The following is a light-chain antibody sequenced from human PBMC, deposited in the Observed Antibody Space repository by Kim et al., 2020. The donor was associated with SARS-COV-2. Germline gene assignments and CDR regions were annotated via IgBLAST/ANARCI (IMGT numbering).Light chain of an antibody. V-gene: IGLV3-1*01. Sequence: YELTQPPSVSVSPGQTASITCSGDKLGDKYACWYQQKPGQSPVLVIYQDSKRPSGIPERFSGSNSGNTDTLTISGTQAMDEADYYCQAWDSSTVV. J-gene: IGLJ2*01. CDR1: KLGDKY. CDR2: QDS. CDR3: QAWDSSTVV.